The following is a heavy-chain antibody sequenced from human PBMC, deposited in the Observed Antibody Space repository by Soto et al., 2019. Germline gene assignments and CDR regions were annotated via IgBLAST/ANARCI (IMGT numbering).Heavy chain of an antibody. CDR2: IKQDGSEK. V-gene: IGHV3-7*03. J-gene: IGHJ6*02. D-gene: IGHD4-17*01. CDR3: ASPHPDYGDYNYYYYGMDV. Sequence: VGSLRLSCAASGFTFSSYWMSWVRQAPGKGLEWVANIKQDGSEKYYVDSVKGRFTISRDNAKNSLYLQMNSLRAEDTAVYYCASPHPDYGDYNYYYYGMDVWGQGTTVTVSS. CDR1: GFTFSSYW.